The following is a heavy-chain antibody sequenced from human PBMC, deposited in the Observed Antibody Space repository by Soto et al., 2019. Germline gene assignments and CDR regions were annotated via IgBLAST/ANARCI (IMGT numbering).Heavy chain of an antibody. J-gene: IGHJ4*02. CDR2: ISYDGSNK. CDR1: GFTFSSYG. CDR3: AKSGTRAVAGIDY. D-gene: IGHD6-19*01. Sequence: QVQLVESGGGVVQPGRSLRLSCAASGFTFSSYGMHWVRQAPGKGLEWEAGISYDGSNKYYADSVKGRFTISRDNSKNTLYLQMNSLRAEDTAVYYCAKSGTRAVAGIDYWGQGTLVTVSS. V-gene: IGHV3-30*18.